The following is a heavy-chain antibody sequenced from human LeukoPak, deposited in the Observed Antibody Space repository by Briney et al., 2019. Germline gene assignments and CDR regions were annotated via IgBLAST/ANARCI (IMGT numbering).Heavy chain of an antibody. CDR1: GFTFSSYS. CDR2: ISWNSGSI. D-gene: IGHD4-17*01. CDR3: AEDIKERRVTRKGDAFDI. V-gene: IGHV3-9*01. J-gene: IGHJ3*02. Sequence: GGSLRLSCAASGFTFSSYSMHWVRQAPGKGLEWVSGISWNSGSIGYADSVKGRFTISRDNAKNSLYLQMNSLRAENTALYYCAEDIKERRVTRKGDAFDIWGQGTMVTVSS.